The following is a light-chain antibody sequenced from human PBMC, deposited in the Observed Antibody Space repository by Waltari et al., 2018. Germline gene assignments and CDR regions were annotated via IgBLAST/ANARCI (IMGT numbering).Light chain of an antibody. J-gene: IGKJ2*01. Sequence: EIVLTQSPSTLSLSRGETASLPCRASLSVGTYLAWYQQKPGQAPRLLIYDASNRATGIPDRFRGSGSGTDFTLTISSLEPEDFALYYCQQRSSWTPHTFGQGARLEIK. CDR1: LSVGTY. V-gene: IGKV3-11*01. CDR3: QQRSSWTPHT. CDR2: DAS.